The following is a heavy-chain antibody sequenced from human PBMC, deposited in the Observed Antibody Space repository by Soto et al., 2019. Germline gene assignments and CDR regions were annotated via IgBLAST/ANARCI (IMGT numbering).Heavy chain of an antibody. J-gene: IGHJ5*01. V-gene: IGHV3-21*01. Sequence: EGCLRLSGVASGFTYSSFTMNLVRQAPGKGLEWVSTISSNSAYIYYTDALRGRFTISRDNAKNSLHLQMNSLRSEDTHVYSCTRAGSRPSSARGWFVTWPPESLVAASS. D-gene: IGHD6-13*01. CDR3: TRAGSRPSSARGWFVT. CDR2: ISSNSAYI. CDR1: GFTYSSFT.